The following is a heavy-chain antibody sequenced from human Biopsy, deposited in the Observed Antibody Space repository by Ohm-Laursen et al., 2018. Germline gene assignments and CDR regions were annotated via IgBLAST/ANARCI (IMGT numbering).Heavy chain of an antibody. CDR2: IYNTERT. CDR3: AIDRVPRRGVMPVYYYGMDV. CDR1: GGSLSGYF. D-gene: IGHD2-21*01. V-gene: IGHV4-59*01. J-gene: IGHJ6*02. Sequence: SETLSLTCAVSGGSLSGYFWSWIRQTPGKGLEWIGFIYNTERTNYNPSLKSRVTISLDTSKNQFSLELSSVIPSDTAVYYCAIDRVPRRGVMPVYYYGMDVWGQGSTVTVSS.